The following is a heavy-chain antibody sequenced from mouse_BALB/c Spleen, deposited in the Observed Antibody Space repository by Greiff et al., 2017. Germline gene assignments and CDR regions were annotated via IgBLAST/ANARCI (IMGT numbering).Heavy chain of an antibody. Sequence: VQLKQSGPDLVKPSQSLSLTCTVTGYSFTSGYRWYWMRQFPGNKLEWMGYIPYNGSTNYNPSLKSRISITRDTSKNQFFLQLNSVTTEDTAPYYCARGGNYLSWLAYWGQGTLVTVSA. D-gene: IGHD2-1*01. CDR2: IPYNGST. J-gene: IGHJ3*01. CDR1: GYSFTSGYR. V-gene: IGHV3-1*02. CDR3: ARGGNYLSWLAY.